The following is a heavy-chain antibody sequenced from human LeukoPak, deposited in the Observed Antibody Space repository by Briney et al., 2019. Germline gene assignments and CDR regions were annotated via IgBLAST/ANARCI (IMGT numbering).Heavy chain of an antibody. V-gene: IGHV3-23*01. CDR2: ISAGGGST. Sequence: GGSLRLSCGASRFTFSNFAMSWVRQAPGKGLEWVSDISAGGGSTYYADFVKGRITISRDNSKNTMYLQMNNLRAEDTAVYYCAKGPYSTSWYGYFDYWGQGTLVTVST. J-gene: IGHJ4*02. D-gene: IGHD6-13*01. CDR3: AKGPYSTSWYGYFDY. CDR1: RFTFSNFA.